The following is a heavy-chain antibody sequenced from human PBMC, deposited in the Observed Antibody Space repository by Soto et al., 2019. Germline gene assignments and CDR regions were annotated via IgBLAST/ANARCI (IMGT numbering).Heavy chain of an antibody. CDR3: ARSPIVATSRANYYYYMDV. CDR2: INPNSGGT. V-gene: IGHV1-2*04. D-gene: IGHD5-12*01. CDR1: GYTFTGYY. J-gene: IGHJ6*03. Sequence: ASVKVSCKASGYTFTGYYMHWVRQAPGQGLEWMGWINPNSGGTNYAQKFQGWVTMTRDTSISTAYMELSRLRSDDTAVYYCARSPIVATSRANYYYYMDVWGKGTTVAVSS.